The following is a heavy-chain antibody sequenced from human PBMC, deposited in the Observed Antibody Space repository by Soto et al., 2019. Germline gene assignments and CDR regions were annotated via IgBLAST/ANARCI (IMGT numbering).Heavy chain of an antibody. Sequence: QMQLVQSGAEVKKPGASVKVSCKASGYTFSSYDINWVRQATGHGLEWMGWMNPNSGSTGYTQKFEGRVAMTRTTSISTAYMELISLISEATAVYYCTRGLFLDLWGRGTLVTVSS. J-gene: IGHJ2*01. V-gene: IGHV1-8*01. CDR2: MNPNSGST. CDR3: TRGLFLDL. CDR1: GYTFSSYD.